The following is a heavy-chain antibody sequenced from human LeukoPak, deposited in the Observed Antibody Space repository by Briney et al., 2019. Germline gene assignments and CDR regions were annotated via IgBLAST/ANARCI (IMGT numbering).Heavy chain of an antibody. V-gene: IGHV1-18*01. CDR3: ARRGIAARLVRNDFDY. CDR2: ISAYNGNT. J-gene: IGHJ4*02. Sequence: ASVKVSCKASGYTFTSYGISRVRQAPGQGLEWMGWISAYNGNTNYAQKLQGRVTMTTDTSTSTAYMELRSLRSDDTAVYYCARRGIAARLVRNDFDYWGQGTLVTVSS. D-gene: IGHD6-6*01. CDR1: GYTFTSYG.